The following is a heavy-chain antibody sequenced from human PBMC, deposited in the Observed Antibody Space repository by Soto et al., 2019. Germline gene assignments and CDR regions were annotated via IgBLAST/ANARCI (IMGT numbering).Heavy chain of an antibody. CDR3: ARDRIVVVPAAMKPYYYYGMDV. V-gene: IGHV4-39*07. Sequence: SETLSLTCTVSGGSISSSSYYWGWIRQPPGKGLEWIGSIYYSGSTYYNPSLKSRVTISVDKSKNQFSLKLSSVTAADTAVYYCARDRIVVVPAAMKPYYYYGMDVWGQGTTVTVSS. CDR2: IYYSGST. D-gene: IGHD2-2*01. CDR1: GGSISSSSYY. J-gene: IGHJ6*02.